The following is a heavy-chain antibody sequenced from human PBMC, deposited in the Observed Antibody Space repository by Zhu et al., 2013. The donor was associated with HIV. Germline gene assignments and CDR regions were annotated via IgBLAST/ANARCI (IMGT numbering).Heavy chain of an antibody. V-gene: IGHV1-46*01. Sequence: QVQLVQSGAEVKKPGASVKVSCKASGYTFTSYFMQWVRQAPGQGLEWMGIINPSGGSTSYAQKFQGRVTMTADEASSTTYMELSSLRPEDTAVYYCATGRGPEDNEYYDTTGYYYEAAVHIWGQGTKVTVSS. CDR3: ATGRGPEDNEYYDTTGYYYEAAVHI. CDR1: GYTFTSYF. D-gene: IGHD3-22*01. CDR2: INPSGGST. J-gene: IGHJ3*02.